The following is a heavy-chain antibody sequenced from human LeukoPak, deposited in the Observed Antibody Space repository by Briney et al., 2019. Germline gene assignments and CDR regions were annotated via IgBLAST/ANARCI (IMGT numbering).Heavy chain of an antibody. CDR1: GFTFSSYS. J-gene: IGHJ4*02. CDR2: ISSSSSYI. CDR3: ARDDDSSGYHVLFY. D-gene: IGHD3-22*01. V-gene: IGHV3-21*01. Sequence: GGSLRLSCAASGFTFSSYSMNWVRQAPGKGLEWVSSISSSSSYIYYADSVKGRFTISRDNAKNSLYLQMNSLRAEDTAVYYCARDDDSSGYHVLFYWGQGTLVTVSS.